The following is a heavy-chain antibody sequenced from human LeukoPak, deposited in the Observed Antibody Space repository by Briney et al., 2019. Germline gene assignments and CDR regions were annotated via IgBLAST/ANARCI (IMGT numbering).Heavy chain of an antibody. CDR3: ARGSPTYCGGDCYCFDY. D-gene: IGHD2-21*01. J-gene: IGHJ4*02. Sequence: PGGSLRLSCAASGFTVSSNYMSWVRQAPGKGLEWVSVIYSGGSTYYADSVKGRFTISRDNSKNTLYLQMNSLRAEDTAVYYCARGSPTYCGGDCYCFDYWGQGTLVTVSS. CDR2: IYSGGST. CDR1: GFTVSSNY. V-gene: IGHV3-53*01.